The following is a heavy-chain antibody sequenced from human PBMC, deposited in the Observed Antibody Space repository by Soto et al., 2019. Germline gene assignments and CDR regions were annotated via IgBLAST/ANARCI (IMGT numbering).Heavy chain of an antibody. CDR2: IVVGSGNT. Sequence: AASVKVSCKASGFTFTSSAVQWVRQARGQRLEWIGWIVVGSGNTNYAQKFQERVTITRDMSTSTAYMELSSLRSEDTAVYYCAAAYYDFWSGYFLYNNWFDPWGQGTLVTVSS. J-gene: IGHJ5*02. D-gene: IGHD3-3*01. CDR1: GFTFTSSA. V-gene: IGHV1-58*01. CDR3: AAAYYDFWSGYFLYNNWFDP.